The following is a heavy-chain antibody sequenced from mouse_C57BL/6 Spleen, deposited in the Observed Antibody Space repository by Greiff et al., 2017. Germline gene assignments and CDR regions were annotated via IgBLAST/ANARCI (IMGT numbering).Heavy chain of an antibody. CDR3: ARSSDYDGAWFAY. CDR2: IHPNSGST. Sequence: QVQLQQPGAELVKPGASVKLSCKASGYTFTSYWMHWVKQRPGQGLEWIGMIHPNSGSTNYNEKFKNKATLTVDKSSSTAYMQLSSLTSGSSAVYDCARSSDYDGAWFAYWGQGTLVTVSA. D-gene: IGHD2-4*01. J-gene: IGHJ3*01. CDR1: GYTFTSYW. V-gene: IGHV1-64*01.